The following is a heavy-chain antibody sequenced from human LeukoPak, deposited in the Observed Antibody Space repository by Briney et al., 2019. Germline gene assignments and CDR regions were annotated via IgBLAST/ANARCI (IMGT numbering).Heavy chain of an antibody. CDR1: GFTVSSAF. V-gene: IGHV3-66*01. D-gene: IGHD6-13*01. CDR3: ARDIAAAGILNS. J-gene: IGHJ5*02. CDR2: IYSGGAT. Sequence: GGSLRLSCAASGFTVSSAFMSWVRQPPGRGLEWVSLIYSGGATYYADSVKGRFTISRDSSNNTLYLQMDSLRGEDTAVYYCARDIAAAGILNSWGQGTLVTVSS.